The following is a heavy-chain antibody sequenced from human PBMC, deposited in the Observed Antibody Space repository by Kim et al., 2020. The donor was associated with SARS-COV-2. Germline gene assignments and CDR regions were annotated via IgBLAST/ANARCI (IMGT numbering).Heavy chain of an antibody. CDR2: ISGSGGSK. Sequence: GGSLRLSCAASGFTFSSHAMSWVRQAPGKGLEWVSAISGSGGSKNYADSVKGRFTFSRDNSKNTLYLQMKSMSAEDTAAYYCENVRREVGGYGMDVWGEG. CDR3: ENVRREVGGYGMDV. V-gene: IGHV3-23*01. D-gene: IGHD6-19*01. J-gene: IGHJ6*01. CDR1: GFTFSSHA.